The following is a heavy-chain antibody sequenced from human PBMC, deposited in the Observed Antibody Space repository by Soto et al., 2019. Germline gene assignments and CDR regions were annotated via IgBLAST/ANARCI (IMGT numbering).Heavy chain of an antibody. V-gene: IGHV1-18*04. CDR3: AREGSAPYYYYGMDV. J-gene: IGHJ6*02. CDR1: GYTFTSYY. CDR2: INGYNGNT. D-gene: IGHD6-19*01. Sequence: ASVKVSCKASGYTFTSYYMHWVRQAPGQGLEWMGWINGYNGNTDYPQKVQGRVTMTTDTSTSTAYMELRSLRSDDTAVYYCAREGSAPYYYYGMDVWGQGTTVTVSS.